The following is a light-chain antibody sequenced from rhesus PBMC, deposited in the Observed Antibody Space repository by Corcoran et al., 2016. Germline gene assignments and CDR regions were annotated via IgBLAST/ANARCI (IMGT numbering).Light chain of an antibody. Sequence: DIQMTQSPSSLSASVGDRVTITCRASQGITNDLAWYQQKPGETLKLLIYEVSSLQSGIPSRFSGSGSGTDFTLTISSLLSEDFATYYCQHYYSTPLTFGGGTKVEIK. CDR2: EVS. J-gene: IGKJ4*01. V-gene: IGKV1-25*01. CDR3: QHYYSTPLT. CDR1: QGITND.